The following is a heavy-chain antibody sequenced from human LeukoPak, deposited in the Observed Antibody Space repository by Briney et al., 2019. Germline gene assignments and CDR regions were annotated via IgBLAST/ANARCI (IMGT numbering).Heavy chain of an antibody. CDR3: AKDSLRRNYFDY. J-gene: IGHJ4*02. CDR2: ISYDGSNK. V-gene: IGHV3-30*18. CDR1: GFTFSSYG. D-gene: IGHD5-12*01. Sequence: GGSLRLSCAASGFTFSSYGMHWVRQAPGKGLEWVAVISYDGSNKYYADFVKGRFTISRDNSKNTLYLQMNSLRAEDTAVYYCAKDSLRRNYFDYWGQGTLVTVSS.